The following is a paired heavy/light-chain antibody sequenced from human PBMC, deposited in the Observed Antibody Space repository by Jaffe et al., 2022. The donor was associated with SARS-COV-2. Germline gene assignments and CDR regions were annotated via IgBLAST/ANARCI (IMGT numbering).Heavy chain of an antibody. J-gene: IGHJ5*02. CDR3: ARRGFSGCLDP. V-gene: IGHV3-48*02. Sequence: EVQLVESGGGLVQPGGSLRLSCAASGFTFSSYTMNWVRQAPGKGLEWVSSISSGSQTIYYADSVKGRFTISRDNTKNSLYLQMNSLRDEDTAVYYCARRGFSGCLDPWGQGTLVTVGS. CDR2: ISSGSQTI. D-gene: IGHD3-10*01. CDR1: GFTFSSYT.
Light chain of an antibody. CDR1: QSISDY. V-gene: IGKV1-39*01. CDR3: HQSYSAPYS. Sequence: DIQMTQSPSSLSASVGDRVTITCRTSQSISDYFNWYQQKPGTAPKLLIYAASSLQSGVPSRFSGSGSGTDFTLTISGLQPEDFASYYCHQSYSAPYSFGQGTKLEIK. J-gene: IGKJ2*03. CDR2: AAS.